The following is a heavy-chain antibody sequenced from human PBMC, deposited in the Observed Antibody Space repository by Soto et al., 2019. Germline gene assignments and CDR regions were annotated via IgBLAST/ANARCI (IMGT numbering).Heavy chain of an antibody. V-gene: IGHV1-46*01. Sequence: ASVKVCCKASGYTFTHYYIHWVRQAPGQGLEWMGMINPSGGSTDYAQKFQGRVTMTTDTSTTTVYMELSSLRSDDTAVYYCARPPFPGCINGVCYPCYLWGQGSLVTVSS. CDR3: ARPPFPGCINGVCYPCYL. CDR1: GYTFTHYY. J-gene: IGHJ4*02. D-gene: IGHD2-8*01. CDR2: INPSGGST.